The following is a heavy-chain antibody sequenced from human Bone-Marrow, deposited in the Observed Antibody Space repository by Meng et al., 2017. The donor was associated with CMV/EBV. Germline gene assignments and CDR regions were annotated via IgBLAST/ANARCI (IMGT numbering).Heavy chain of an antibody. CDR3: ARDRTRLMGRYCSSTSCPLGY. Sequence: GESLKISCAASGFTFSDYYMSWIRQAPGKGLEWVSYISSSGSTIYYADSVKGRFTISRDNAKNSLYLQMNSLRAEDTAVYYCARDRTRLMGRYCSSTSCPLGYCGQGTLVTVSS. CDR1: GFTFSDYY. V-gene: IGHV3-11*01. J-gene: IGHJ4*02. D-gene: IGHD2-2*01. CDR2: ISSSGSTI.